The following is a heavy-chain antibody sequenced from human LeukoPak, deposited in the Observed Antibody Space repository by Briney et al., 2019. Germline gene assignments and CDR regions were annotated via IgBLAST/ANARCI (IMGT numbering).Heavy chain of an antibody. Sequence: PGGSLRLSCAASGFTFSSYAMSWARQAPGKGLEWVSAISGSGGSTYYADSVKGRFTISRDNSKNTLYLQMNSLRAEDTAVYYCAKGKLRSYYFDYWGQGTLVTVSS. D-gene: IGHD3-3*01. CDR1: GFTFSSYA. J-gene: IGHJ4*02. V-gene: IGHV3-23*01. CDR2: ISGSGGST. CDR3: AKGKLRSYYFDY.